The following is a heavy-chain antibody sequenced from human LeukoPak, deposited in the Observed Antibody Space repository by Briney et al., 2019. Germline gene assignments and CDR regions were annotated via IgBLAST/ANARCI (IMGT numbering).Heavy chain of an antibody. V-gene: IGHV4-39*07. Sequence: PSETLSLTCTVSGGSISSSSYYWGWIRQPPGKGLEWIGSIYQSGSTFYNPSLKSRVTISVDTSKNQFSLKLSSVTAVDTAVYYCARDEEYYYDASAYYTVDYWGQGTLVTVSS. CDR1: GGSISSSSYY. D-gene: IGHD3-22*01. J-gene: IGHJ4*02. CDR2: IYQSGST. CDR3: ARDEEYYYDASAYYTVDY.